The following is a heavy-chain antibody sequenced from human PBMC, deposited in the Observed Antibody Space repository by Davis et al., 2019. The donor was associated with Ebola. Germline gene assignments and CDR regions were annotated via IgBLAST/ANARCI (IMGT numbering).Heavy chain of an antibody. Sequence: PGASLRLSCAPSGFTFSSYSMNWVRQAPGKGLEWVSYISSSSSTIYYADSVKGRFTISRDNAKNTLYLQMNSLRAEDTAVYYCARDPHCSGGSCFGMDVWGQGTTVTVSS. D-gene: IGHD2-15*01. CDR3: ARDPHCSGGSCFGMDV. CDR2: ISSSSSTI. V-gene: IGHV3-48*04. J-gene: IGHJ6*02. CDR1: GFTFSSYS.